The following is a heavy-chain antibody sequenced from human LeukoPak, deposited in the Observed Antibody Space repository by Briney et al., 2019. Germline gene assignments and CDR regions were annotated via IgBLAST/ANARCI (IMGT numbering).Heavy chain of an antibody. V-gene: IGHV3-23*01. D-gene: IGHD4-11*01. CDR3: AKVGTIETTEELNWFDP. CDR2: ISSSGDST. Sequence: PGGSLRLSCAASGFTFSSYEMNWVRQAPGKGLEWVSIISSSGDSTYYADSVKGRFTFSGDNSKNTLSLQMSSLGADDTAVYYCAKVGTIETTEELNWFDPWGQGTLVTVSS. J-gene: IGHJ5*02. CDR1: GFTFSSYE.